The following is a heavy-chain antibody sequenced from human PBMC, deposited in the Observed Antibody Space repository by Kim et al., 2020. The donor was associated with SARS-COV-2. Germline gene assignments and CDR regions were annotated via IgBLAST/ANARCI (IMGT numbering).Heavy chain of an antibody. J-gene: IGHJ4*02. CDR2: ISGSGGAT. Sequence: GGSLRLSCTASGFAFSNYGMTWVRQAPGKGLEWVSGISGSGGATYYADSVTGRFTVSRDNSKNTLYLQVISLRAEDTAVYYCAEDYCSGGSGHHDHWGQGTQVTVSS. CDR3: AEDYCSGGSGHHDH. CDR1: GFAFSNYG. D-gene: IGHD2-15*01. V-gene: IGHV3-23*01.